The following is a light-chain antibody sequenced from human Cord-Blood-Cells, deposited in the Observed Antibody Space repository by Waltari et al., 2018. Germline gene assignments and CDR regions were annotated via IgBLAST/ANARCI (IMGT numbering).Light chain of an antibody. CDR3: SSYTSSSTYV. CDR2: DVS. CDR1: SSDVGGDTY. Sequence: QSALTQPASVSGSPGQSITISSTGTSSDVGGDTYFSWYQQHPGKAPKLMIYDVSNRPSGVSNRFSGSKSGNTASLTISGLQAEDEADYYCSSYTSSSTYVFGTGTKVTVL. V-gene: IGLV2-14*01. J-gene: IGLJ1*01.